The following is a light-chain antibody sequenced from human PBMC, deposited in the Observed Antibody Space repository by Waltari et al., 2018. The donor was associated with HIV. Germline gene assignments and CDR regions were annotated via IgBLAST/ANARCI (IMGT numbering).Light chain of an antibody. CDR2: DNS. CDR1: SSHIGPIND. Sequence: QSVLTQPPSVSGDPGQRVTISCTGSSSHIGPINDVPWNQQVPGTATNLLIYDNSNRPQGVPDRFSGSTSGNSASLALAGLQAEDEADYYCQSYDTSLGGVVFGGGTNLTVL. CDR3: QSYDTSLGGVV. J-gene: IGLJ2*01. V-gene: IGLV1-40*01.